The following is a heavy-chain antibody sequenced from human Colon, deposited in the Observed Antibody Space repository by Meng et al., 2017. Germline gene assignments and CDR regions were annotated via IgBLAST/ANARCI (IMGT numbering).Heavy chain of an antibody. D-gene: IGHD6-19*01. CDR1: GGSISSYD. V-gene: IGHV4-4*07. J-gene: IGHJ4*02. CDR3: ARGYSSGEGYLES. CDR2: IYPTGNT. Sequence: SETLSLTCTVSGGSISSYDWNWIRQPAGKGLEWIGRIYPTGNTNYNPSFKSRVIISVDTSTNQLYLTMSSVTAADTDVYFCARGYSSGEGYLESWGPGTLVTVSS.